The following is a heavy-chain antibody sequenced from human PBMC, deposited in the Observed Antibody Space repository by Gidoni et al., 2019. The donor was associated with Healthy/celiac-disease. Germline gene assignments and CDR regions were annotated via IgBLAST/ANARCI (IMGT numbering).Heavy chain of an antibody. CDR1: GFTFSSYS. J-gene: IGHJ3*02. D-gene: IGHD1-1*01. CDR3: ARDRLYGTWRAFDI. CDR2: ISSSSSYI. V-gene: IGHV3-21*01. Sequence: EVQLVESGGGLVKPGGSLRLSCAASGFTFSSYSMNWVRQAPGKGLEWVSSISSSSSYIYYADSVKGRFTISRDNAKNSLYLQMNSLRAEDTAVYYCARDRLYGTWRAFDIWGQGTMVTVSS.